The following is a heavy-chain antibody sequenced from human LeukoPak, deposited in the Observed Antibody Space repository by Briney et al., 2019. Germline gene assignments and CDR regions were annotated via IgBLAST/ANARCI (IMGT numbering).Heavy chain of an antibody. Sequence: SQTLSLTCAISGDSVSSNSAAWNWIRQSPSRGLEWLGRTYHGSKWYNDYAVSVESRITINPDTSKNQFSLQPNSVTPDDTAVYYCTRSLTYYFDYWGQGTLVTVSS. CDR2: TYHGSKWYN. V-gene: IGHV6-1*01. CDR3: TRSLTYYFDY. CDR1: GDSVSSNSAA. J-gene: IGHJ4*02.